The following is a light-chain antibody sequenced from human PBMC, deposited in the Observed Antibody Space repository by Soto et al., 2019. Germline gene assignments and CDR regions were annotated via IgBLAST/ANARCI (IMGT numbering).Light chain of an antibody. CDR3: QQYGDSPFT. J-gene: IGKJ3*01. V-gene: IGKV3-20*01. Sequence: EIVLTQSPGTLSLSPGERATLSCRASQSVSSSYLGWYQQKPGQAPRLLIYGASSRATGTPDRLSGSGSGTDFTLTISRLEPEDFAVYYCQQYGDSPFTFGPGTNVDIK. CDR1: QSVSSSY. CDR2: GAS.